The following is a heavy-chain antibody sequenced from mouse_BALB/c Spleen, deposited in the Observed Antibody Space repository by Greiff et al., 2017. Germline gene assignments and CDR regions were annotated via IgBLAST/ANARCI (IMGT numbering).Heavy chain of an antibody. CDR1: GFDFSRYW. J-gene: IGHJ3*01. D-gene: IGHD2-4*01. CDR3: ARLGITTGFAY. CDR2: VNPDSSTI. Sequence: EVKLLESGGGLVQPGGSLKLSCAASGFDFSRYWMSWVRQAPGKGLEWIGEVNPDSSTINYTPSLKDKFIISRDNAKNTLYLQMSKVRSEDTALYYCARLGITTGFAYWGQGTLVTVSA. V-gene: IGHV4-1*02.